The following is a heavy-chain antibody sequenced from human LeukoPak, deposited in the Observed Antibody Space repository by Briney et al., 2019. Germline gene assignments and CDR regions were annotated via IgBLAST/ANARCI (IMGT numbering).Heavy chain of an antibody. CDR2: IYYRGST. CDR1: GGSISSYY. CDR3: ARALGVGVVAAIGWFDP. Sequence: SETLSLTCTVSGGSISSYYWSWIRQPPGKGLEWIGYIYYRGSTNYNPSLKSRVTISVDTSKNQFSLKLSSVTAADTAVYYCARALGVGVVAAIGWFDPWGQGTLVTVSS. V-gene: IGHV4-59*01. D-gene: IGHD2-15*01. J-gene: IGHJ5*02.